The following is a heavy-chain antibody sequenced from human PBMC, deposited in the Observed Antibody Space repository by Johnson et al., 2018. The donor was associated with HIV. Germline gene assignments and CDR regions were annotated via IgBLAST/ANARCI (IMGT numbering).Heavy chain of an antibody. D-gene: IGHD6-13*01. CDR3: ARDRAAAGPDAFDI. Sequence: QVQLVESGGGLVQPGGSLRLSCAASGFTFSSYWMHWVRQAPGKGLEWVAVISYDGSNKYYADSVKGRFTISRDNSKNTLYLQMNSLRAEDTAVYYCARDRAAAGPDAFDIWGQGTMVTVSS. CDR1: GFTFSSYW. V-gene: IGHV3-30-3*01. CDR2: ISYDGSNK. J-gene: IGHJ3*02.